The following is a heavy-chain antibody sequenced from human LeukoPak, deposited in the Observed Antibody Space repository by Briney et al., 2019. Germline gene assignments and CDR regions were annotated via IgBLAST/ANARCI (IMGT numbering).Heavy chain of an antibody. CDR3: ARDFLTGYFDY. J-gene: IGHJ4*02. CDR1: GFTFSTYN. D-gene: IGHD3-9*01. V-gene: IGHV3-48*02. Sequence: GGSLRLSCAASGFTFSTYNMNWVRQAPGKGLEWVSYISSSGSTKYCADPVKGRFTISRDNVKNSLFLQMNSLSDEDTVVYYCARDFLTGYFDYWGQGTLVTVSS. CDR2: ISSSGSTK.